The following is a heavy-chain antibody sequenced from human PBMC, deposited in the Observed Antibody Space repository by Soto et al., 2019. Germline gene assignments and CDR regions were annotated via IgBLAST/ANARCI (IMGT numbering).Heavy chain of an antibody. CDR3: TRDLNGGNPFDY. J-gene: IGHJ4*02. Sequence: VQFVQSGAEVKKPGASVRLSCKPSGYTLPNYSIQWVRQAAGQGLQWLGWINPGSGYTEYSQRFQGRATLSRDNSASTFYMDLTSLTSEDTAVYFCTRDLNGGNPFDYWGQGTLVTVSS. D-gene: IGHD2-8*01. V-gene: IGHV1-3*01. CDR1: GYTLPNYS. CDR2: INPGSGYT.